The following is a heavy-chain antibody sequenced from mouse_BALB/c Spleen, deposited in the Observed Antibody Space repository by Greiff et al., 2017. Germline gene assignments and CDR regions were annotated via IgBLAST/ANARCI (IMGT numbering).Heavy chain of an antibody. CDR2: INPDSSTI. Sequence: EVQLEESGAGLVQPGGSLKLSCAASGFDFSSYWMSWVRQAPGQGLEWIGEINPDSSTINYTPSLKDKFIISRDNAKNTLYLQMSKVRSEDTALYYGARQVWYFDYWGQGTTLTVSS. D-gene: IGHD2-10*02. J-gene: IGHJ2*01. CDR1: GFDFSSYW. CDR3: ARQVWYFDY. V-gene: IGHV4-1*02.